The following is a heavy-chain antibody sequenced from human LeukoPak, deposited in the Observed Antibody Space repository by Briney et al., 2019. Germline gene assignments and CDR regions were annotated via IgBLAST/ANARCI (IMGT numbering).Heavy chain of an antibody. J-gene: IGHJ4*02. Sequence: GGSLRLSCAASGFTFSSHWMSWVRQAPGRGLEWVANIKQDGSEKIHVDSVKGRFTISRDNAKNSLYLQMNNLRADDTAVYYFARSYTIAWRAAPVSDWGQGTLVTDSS. CDR3: ARSYTIAWRAAPVSD. D-gene: IGHD2-2*02. CDR2: IKQDGSEK. V-gene: IGHV3-7*01. CDR1: GFTFSSHW.